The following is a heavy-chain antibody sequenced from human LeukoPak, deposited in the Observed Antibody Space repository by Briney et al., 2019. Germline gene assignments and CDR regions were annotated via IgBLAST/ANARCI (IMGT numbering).Heavy chain of an antibody. CDR3: ALAHCSRTKCYSLDYVYYYMDG. J-gene: IGHJ6*03. CDR2: IYYSGTT. Sequence: PSETLSLTCSVSGASISSNYWTWIRQPPGKGLEWIGNIYYSGTTNYNPSLKGRVTISVAQSKKQFSLKLTSVTAAGTAVYFWALAHCSRTKCYSLDYVYYYMDGWGKGTTVTVSS. D-gene: IGHD2-2*01. V-gene: IGHV4-59*01. CDR1: GASISSNY.